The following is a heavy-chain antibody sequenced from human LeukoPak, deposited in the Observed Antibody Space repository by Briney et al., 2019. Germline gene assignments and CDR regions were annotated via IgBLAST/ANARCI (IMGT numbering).Heavy chain of an antibody. CDR3: ARAYYDSSGSENYFDY. CDR2: IYHSGST. V-gene: IGHV4-30-2*01. Sequence: SQTLSLTCTVSGASISSGSYHWSWIRQPPGKGLEWIGYIYHSGSTYFNPSLQSRVTISADRSKNQFSLKLSSVTAADTAVYYCARAYYDSSGSENYFDYWGQGTLVTVSS. D-gene: IGHD3-22*01. J-gene: IGHJ4*02. CDR1: GASISSGSYH.